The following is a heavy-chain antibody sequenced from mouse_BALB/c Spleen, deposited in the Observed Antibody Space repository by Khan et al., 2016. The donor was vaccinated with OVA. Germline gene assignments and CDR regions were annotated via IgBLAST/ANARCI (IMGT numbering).Heavy chain of an antibody. Sequence: QVQLKQSGPELAKPGASVKMSCKASGFTFTTYWMHWVKQRPGQGLEWIGYINPSSGYTDYTEKFKDRVTFSSEKSSSTAYMQLSSLTSEDFAAYDCYRDRIDYWGQGTTLTVSS. CDR3: YRDRIDY. CDR1: GFTFTTYW. V-gene: IGHV1-7*01. CDR2: INPSSGYT. J-gene: IGHJ2*01.